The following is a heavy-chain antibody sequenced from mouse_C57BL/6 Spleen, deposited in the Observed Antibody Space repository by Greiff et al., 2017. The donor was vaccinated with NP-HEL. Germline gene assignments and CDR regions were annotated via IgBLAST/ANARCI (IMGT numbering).Heavy chain of an antibody. D-gene: IGHD1-1*01. Sequence: QVQLKQSGAELVKPGASVKLSCKASGYTFTSYWMHWVKQRPGQGLEWIGMIHPNSGSTNYNEKFKSKATLTVDKSSSTAYMQLSSLTSEDSAVYYCARLTTGRAYWGQGTLVTVSA. CDR3: ARLTTGRAY. V-gene: IGHV1-64*01. J-gene: IGHJ3*01. CDR2: IHPNSGST. CDR1: GYTFTSYW.